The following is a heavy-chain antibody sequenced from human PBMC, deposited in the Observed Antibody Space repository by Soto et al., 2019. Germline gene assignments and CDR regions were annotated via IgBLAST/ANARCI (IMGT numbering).Heavy chain of an antibody. CDR1: GFTFSGSP. D-gene: IGHD1-26*01. J-gene: IGHJ6*02. CDR3: ASGRGRYFYYGMDV. Sequence: GGSLRLSCAASGFTFSGSPMHWVRQASGKGLEWVGRIRSKTDSYATAYAASVTGRFTISRDNSKNTLYLQMNSLRAEDTAVYYCASGRGRYFYYGMDVWGQGTTVTVSS. CDR2: IRSKTDSYAT. V-gene: IGHV3-73*01.